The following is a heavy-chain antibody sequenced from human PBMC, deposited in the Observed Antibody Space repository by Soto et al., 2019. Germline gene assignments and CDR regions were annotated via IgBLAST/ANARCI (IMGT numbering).Heavy chain of an antibody. D-gene: IGHD1-1*01. Sequence: ASVKVSCKASGYTFTSYDINWVRQATGQGLEWMGWMNPNSGNTGYAQKFQGRVTMTRNTSISTAYMELSSLRSEDTAVYYCARSWNDAGYYYYYMDVWGKGTTVTVSS. CDR3: ARSWNDAGYYYYYMDV. V-gene: IGHV1-8*01. CDR2: MNPNSGNT. CDR1: GYTFTSYD. J-gene: IGHJ6*03.